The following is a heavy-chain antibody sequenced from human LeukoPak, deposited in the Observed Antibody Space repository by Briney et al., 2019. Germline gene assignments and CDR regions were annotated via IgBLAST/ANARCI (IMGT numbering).Heavy chain of an antibody. J-gene: IGHJ4*02. CDR1: GFTFTDYE. V-gene: IGHV3-11*01. Sequence: GGSLRLSCVGSGFTFTDYEFAWVRQGPGKGLEWVSSISRSGASTFYAESMKGRFTISRDNGKNSVDLQMFSLRAEDTAVYYCARVGSLMDFWGQGTLVTVSS. CDR2: ISRSGAST. CDR3: ARVGSLMDF. D-gene: IGHD3-16*02.